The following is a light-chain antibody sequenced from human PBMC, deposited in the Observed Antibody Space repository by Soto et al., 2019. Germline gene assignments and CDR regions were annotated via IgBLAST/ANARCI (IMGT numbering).Light chain of an antibody. J-gene: IGLJ2*01. V-gene: IGLV2-23*03. CDR3: CSYAGSSTFVV. CDR1: SSDVGSYNL. CDR2: EGS. Sequence: QSALTQPASVSGSPGQSITISCTGTSSDVGSYNLVSWYQQHPDKAPKLIIYEGSKRPSGVSIRFSGSKSGNTASLTISGLQAEDGADYYCCSYAGSSTFVVFGGGTKLTVL.